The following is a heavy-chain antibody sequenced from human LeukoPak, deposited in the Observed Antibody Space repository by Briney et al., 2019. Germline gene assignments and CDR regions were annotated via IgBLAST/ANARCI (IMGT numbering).Heavy chain of an antibody. CDR1: GGPISSYY. CDR2: IYYSGST. Sequence: SETLSLTCTVSGGPISSYYWSWIRQPPGKGLEWIGYIYYSGSTNYNPSLKSRVTISVDTSKNQFSLKLSSVTAADTAVYYCARLLNYYDSSGYYYEVFDYWGQGTLVTVSS. J-gene: IGHJ4*02. CDR3: ARLLNYYDSSGYYYEVFDY. D-gene: IGHD3-22*01. V-gene: IGHV4-59*08.